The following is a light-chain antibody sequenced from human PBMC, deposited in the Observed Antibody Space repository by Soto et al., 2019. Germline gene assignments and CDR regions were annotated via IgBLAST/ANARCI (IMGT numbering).Light chain of an antibody. CDR3: QKYNSALFT. V-gene: IGKV1-27*01. CDR2: AAS. J-gene: IGKJ3*01. CDR1: QGISNY. Sequence: DIQMTQSPSSLSASVGDRVTITCRASQGISNYLAWYQQKPGKVPKLLIYAASTLQSGVPSRLSGSGSGTDFPLTISSLQPEDVATYCCQKYNSALFTFGPGTKVDIK.